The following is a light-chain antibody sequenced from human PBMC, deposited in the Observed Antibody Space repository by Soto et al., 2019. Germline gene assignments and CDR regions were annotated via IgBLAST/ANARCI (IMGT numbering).Light chain of an antibody. CDR1: SSDVAGYTY. Sequence: QSALTQPASVSGSPGQSITISCTGISSDVAGYTYVSWYQHHPGKAPKLMIYEVDNRPSGVSNRFSGSKSGNTASLTISGLQADDEADYYCTSSTTSSTYVFGTGTQLTVL. V-gene: IGLV2-14*01. J-gene: IGLJ1*01. CDR3: TSSTTSSTYV. CDR2: EVD.